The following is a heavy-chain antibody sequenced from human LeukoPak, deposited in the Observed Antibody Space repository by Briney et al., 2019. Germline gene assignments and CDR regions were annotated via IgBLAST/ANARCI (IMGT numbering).Heavy chain of an antibody. Sequence: PGGSLRLSCVTSGFTFSRYSMRWVRQAPGKGLEWVSSIYFTGNYISYADSVKGRFTISRDNAQNSLYLQMNSLRAEDTAVYYCAQRGGDFDYWGQGTLVTVSS. CDR2: IYFTGNYI. J-gene: IGHJ4*02. CDR1: GFTFSRYS. V-gene: IGHV3-21*01. CDR3: AQRGGDFDY. D-gene: IGHD3-16*01.